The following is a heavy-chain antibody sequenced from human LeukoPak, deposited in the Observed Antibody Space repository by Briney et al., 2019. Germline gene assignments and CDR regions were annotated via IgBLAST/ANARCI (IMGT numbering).Heavy chain of an antibody. V-gene: IGHV3-21*01. CDR3: ARGDGATGRYVPLFDY. D-gene: IGHD4/OR15-4a*01. CDR2: ITDCSVDI. J-gene: IGHJ4*02. CDR1: GFTFSGYT. Sequence: GGSLRLYCATSGFTFSGYTMNWVRQAPGKGLQWCLSITDCSVDIYYADSVKGRFTISRDNAKNSLYLQMNNLRAEDTAKYYCARGDGATGRYVPLFDYWGQGTLVTVSS.